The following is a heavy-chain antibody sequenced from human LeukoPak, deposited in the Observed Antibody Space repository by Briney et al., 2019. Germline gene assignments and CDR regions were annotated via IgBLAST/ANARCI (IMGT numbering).Heavy chain of an antibody. V-gene: IGHV3-53*01. CDR2: IYSGDNS. CDR3: ARDTGSGYCSGGRCRGAFDI. J-gene: IGHJ3*02. CDR1: GFSVGTNY. Sequence: PGGSLRLSCTASGFSVGTNYMAWVRQAPGKGLEWVSVIYSGDNSYYADSVKGRFTISRDSPRNTLYLQMSSLRVEDTAVYYCARDTGSGYCSGGRCRGAFDIWGQGTMVTVSS. D-gene: IGHD2-15*01.